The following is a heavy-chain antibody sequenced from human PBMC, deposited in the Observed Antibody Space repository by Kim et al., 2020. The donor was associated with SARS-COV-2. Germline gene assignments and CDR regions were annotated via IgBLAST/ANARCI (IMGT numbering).Heavy chain of an antibody. Sequence: ASVKVSCKASGYTFTSYAMNWVRQAPGQGLEWMGWINTNTGNPTYAQGFTGRFVFSLDTSVRTAYLQISSLKAEDTAVYYCASTPHSYYYDSSGYYPTPFDYWGQGTLVTVSS. CDR1: GYTFTSYA. V-gene: IGHV7-4-1*02. D-gene: IGHD3-22*01. J-gene: IGHJ4*02. CDR2: INTNTGNP. CDR3: ASTPHSYYYDSSGYYPTPFDY.